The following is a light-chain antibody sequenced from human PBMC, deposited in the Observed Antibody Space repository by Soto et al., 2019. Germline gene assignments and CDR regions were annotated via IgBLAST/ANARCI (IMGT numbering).Light chain of an antibody. V-gene: IGLV1-44*01. CDR2: SNN. CDR1: SSNIGSNI. J-gene: IGLJ2*01. CDR3: AAWDDSLNGVV. Sequence: QSVLTQPPSASGTPGQRVTISCSGSSSNIGSNIVNWYQQLPGTAPKLLIYSNNRRPSGVPERFSGSKSGTSASLAISGLQSEDEADYYCAAWDDSLNGVVFGGGTKLTVL.